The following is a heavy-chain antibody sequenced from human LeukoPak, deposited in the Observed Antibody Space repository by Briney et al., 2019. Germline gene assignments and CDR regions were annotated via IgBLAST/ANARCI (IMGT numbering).Heavy chain of an antibody. CDR2: IYDSGST. CDR1: GGSISGHY. J-gene: IGHJ6*02. CDR3: ARGYDILTGWLRYYGMDV. D-gene: IGHD3-9*01. V-gene: IGHV4-59*11. Sequence: ETLSLTCTVSGGSISGHYWSWIRQPPENGLEWIGNIYDSGSTSYNPSLKSRVTISVDTSKNQFSLKLSSVTAADTAVYYCARGYDILTGWLRYYGMDVWGQGTTVTVSS.